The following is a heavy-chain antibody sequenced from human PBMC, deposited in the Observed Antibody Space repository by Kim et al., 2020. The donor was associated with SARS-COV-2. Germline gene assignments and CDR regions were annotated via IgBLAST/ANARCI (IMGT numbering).Heavy chain of an antibody. D-gene: IGHD3-10*01. J-gene: IGHJ2*01. V-gene: IGHV3-48*02. CDR3: ARNIWFGDYWYFDL. Sequence: ADSVKGRFTISRDNAKNSLYLQMNSLRDEDTAVYYCARNIWFGDYWYFDLWGRGTLVTVSS.